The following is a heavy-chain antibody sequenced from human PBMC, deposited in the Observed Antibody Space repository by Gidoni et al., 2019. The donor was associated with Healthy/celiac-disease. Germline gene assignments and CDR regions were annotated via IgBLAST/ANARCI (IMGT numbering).Heavy chain of an antibody. J-gene: IGHJ5*02. CDR3: ARGHFGESYRWFDP. CDR1: GGSISSYD. CDR2: IYYSGST. D-gene: IGHD3-10*01. Sequence: QVQLQESGPGLVKPSETLSLTCTASGGSISSYDWSWLRQPPGKGLEWIGYIYYSGSTNYNPSLKSRVTISVDTSKNQFSLKLSSVTAADTAVYYCARGHFGESYRWFDPWGQGTLVTVSS. V-gene: IGHV4-59*01.